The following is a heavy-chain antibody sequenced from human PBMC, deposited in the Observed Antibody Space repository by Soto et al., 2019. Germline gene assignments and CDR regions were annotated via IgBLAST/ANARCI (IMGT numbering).Heavy chain of an antibody. Sequence: SETLSLTCTVSGGSISSYYWSWIRQPPGKGLEWIGYIYYSGSTNYNPSLKSRVTISVDTSKNQFSLKLSSVTAADTAVYYCARDGGGSTVVAGLAFDYWGQGTLVTVSS. CDR3: ARDGGGSTVVAGLAFDY. D-gene: IGHD6-19*01. CDR2: IYYSGST. CDR1: GGSISSYY. J-gene: IGHJ4*02. V-gene: IGHV4-59*01.